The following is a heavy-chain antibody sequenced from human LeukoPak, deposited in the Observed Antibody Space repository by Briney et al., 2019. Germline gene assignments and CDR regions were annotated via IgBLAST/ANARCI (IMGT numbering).Heavy chain of an antibody. CDR1: GFNFNDYG. CDR2: LNWDGDIT. V-gene: IGHV3-20*04. D-gene: IGHD3-10*01. Sequence: GGSLRLSCEASGFNFNDYGMTWVRQAPGKGLEWVSGLNWDGDITRYADSVKGRFTISRDNAKNSVYLQMDSLRVEDTAFYYCARGYGAGNYRRPFYGMDVWGQGTTVTVSS. CDR3: ARGYGAGNYRRPFYGMDV. J-gene: IGHJ6*02.